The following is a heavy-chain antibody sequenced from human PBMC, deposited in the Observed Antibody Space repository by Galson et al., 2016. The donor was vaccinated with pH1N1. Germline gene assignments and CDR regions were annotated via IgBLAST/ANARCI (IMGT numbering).Heavy chain of an antibody. D-gene: IGHD3-10*01. Sequence: TLSLTCTVSGDSISSDGYYWSWIRQHPGKGLEWIGYIYYTGITYYNPSLKSRGTIAVDTSKNQFSLKLSSVTAADTAMYYCAKVSFSGASDFYDHWGRGILVIVSS. CDR3: AKVSFSGASDFYDH. CDR2: IYYTGIT. J-gene: IGHJ4*02. V-gene: IGHV4-31*03. CDR1: GDSISSDGYY.